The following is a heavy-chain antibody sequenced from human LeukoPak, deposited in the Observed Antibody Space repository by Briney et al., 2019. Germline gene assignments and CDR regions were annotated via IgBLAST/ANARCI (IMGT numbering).Heavy chain of an antibody. J-gene: IGHJ4*02. V-gene: IGHV3-43*02. D-gene: IGHD6-19*01. CDR1: GFXFDDYA. CDR2: ISGDGDST. Sequence: GGSLRLSCAASGFXFDDYAMHWVRQAPGKGLERVSLISGDGDSTSYADSVKGRFTISRDNSKNSLYLQMNTLRTEDTALYYCAKDSVGSGWRYFDYWGQGILVTVSS. CDR3: AKDSVGSGWRYFDY.